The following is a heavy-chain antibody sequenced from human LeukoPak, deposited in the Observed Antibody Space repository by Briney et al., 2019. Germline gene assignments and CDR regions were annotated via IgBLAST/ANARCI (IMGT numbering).Heavy chain of an antibody. J-gene: IGHJ6*02. V-gene: IGHV5-51*01. CDR3: AGLGDPQGYGMDV. Sequence: RGESLKISCKGSGYSFTSYWIGWVRQMPGKGLEWMGIIYPGDSDTRYSPSFQGQVTISADKSISTAYLQWSSLKASDTAMYYCAGLGDPQGYGMDVWGQGTTFTVSS. CDR2: IYPGDSDT. D-gene: IGHD2-21*01. CDR1: GYSFTSYW.